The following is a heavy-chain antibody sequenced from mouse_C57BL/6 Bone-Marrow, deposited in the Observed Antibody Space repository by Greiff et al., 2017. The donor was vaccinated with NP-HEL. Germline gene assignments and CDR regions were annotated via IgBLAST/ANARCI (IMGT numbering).Heavy chain of an antibody. D-gene: IGHD2-3*01. CDR1: GFTFSDYY. CDR3: ARDPYDGYLWYFDV. CDR2: INYDGSST. J-gene: IGHJ1*03. V-gene: IGHV5-16*01. Sequence: EVQLVESEGGLVQPGSSMKLSCTASGFTFSDYYMAWVRQVPEKGLEWVANINYDGSSTYYLDSLKSRFIISRDNAKNILYLQMSSLKSEDTATYYCARDPYDGYLWYFDVWGTGTTVTVSS.